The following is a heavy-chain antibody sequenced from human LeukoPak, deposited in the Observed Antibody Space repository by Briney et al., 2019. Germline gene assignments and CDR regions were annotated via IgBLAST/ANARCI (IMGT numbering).Heavy chain of an antibody. Sequence: SVKVSCKASGGTFSSYAISWVRQAPGQGLEWMGGIIPIFGTANYAQKFQGRVTITADESTSTAYMGLSSLRSEDTAVYYCARKAPGYDSVGFDYWGQGTLVTVSS. V-gene: IGHV1-69*13. J-gene: IGHJ4*02. CDR2: IIPIFGTA. CDR1: GGTFSSYA. D-gene: IGHD5-12*01. CDR3: ARKAPGYDSVGFDY.